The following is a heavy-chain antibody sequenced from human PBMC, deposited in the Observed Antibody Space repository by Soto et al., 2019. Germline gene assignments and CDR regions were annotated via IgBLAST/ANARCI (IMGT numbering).Heavy chain of an antibody. D-gene: IGHD6-19*01. Sequence: ASVKVSCKASGYTFTSYYMHWVRQAPGQGLEWMGIINPSGGSTSYAQKFQGRVTMTRDTSTSTVYMELSSLRSEDTAVYYCARDLRGIAVAGTDYYYYGMDVWGQGTTVTSP. CDR3: ARDLRGIAVAGTDYYYYGMDV. CDR2: INPSGGST. V-gene: IGHV1-46*01. J-gene: IGHJ6*02. CDR1: GYTFTSYY.